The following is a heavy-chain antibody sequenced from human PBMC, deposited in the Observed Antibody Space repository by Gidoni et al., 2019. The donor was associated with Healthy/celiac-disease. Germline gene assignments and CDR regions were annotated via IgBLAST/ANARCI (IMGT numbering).Heavy chain of an antibody. CDR3: ARDRVTTVTTRFDY. CDR1: GGTFSSYA. V-gene: IGHV1-69*09. CDR2: IIPSLGIA. J-gene: IGHJ4*02. D-gene: IGHD4-17*01. Sequence: QVQLVQSGAEVKKPGSSVKVSCKASGGTFSSYAISWVRQAPGQGLEWMGRIIPSLGIANYAKKFQGRVTITADKSTSTAYMELSSLRSEDTAVYYCARDRVTTVTTRFDYWGQGTLVTVSS.